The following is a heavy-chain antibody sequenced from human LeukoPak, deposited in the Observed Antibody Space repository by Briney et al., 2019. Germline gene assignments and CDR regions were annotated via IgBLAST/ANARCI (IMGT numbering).Heavy chain of an antibody. J-gene: IGHJ4*02. CDR1: GFTFSSHA. D-gene: IGHD2-2*01. CDR3: AKDGVVPANFDY. Sequence: GGSLRLSCAASGFTFSSHAMSWVRQAPGKGLEWVSAISGSGGSTYYADSVEGRFTISRDNSKNTLYLQMNSLRAEDTAVYYCAKDGVVPANFDYWGQGTLVTVSS. V-gene: IGHV3-23*01. CDR2: ISGSGGST.